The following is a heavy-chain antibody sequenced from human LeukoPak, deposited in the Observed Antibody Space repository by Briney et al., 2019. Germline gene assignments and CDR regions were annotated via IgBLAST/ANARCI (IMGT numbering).Heavy chain of an antibody. CDR3: AKRGSGGYYFDY. V-gene: IGHV3-23*01. Sequence: PGGSLRLSCAASGFTYSSYAMGWVRQASGKGLEWVSGISDAGGSTYYADSMKGRFTISRDNSKNTLYVQMNSLRAEDTAVYYCAKRGSGGYYFDYWGQGTLVTVSS. D-gene: IGHD3-3*01. J-gene: IGHJ4*02. CDR1: GFTYSSYA. CDR2: ISDAGGST.